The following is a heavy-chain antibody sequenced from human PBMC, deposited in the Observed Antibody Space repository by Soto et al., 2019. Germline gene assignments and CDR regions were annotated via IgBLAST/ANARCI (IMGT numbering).Heavy chain of an antibody. J-gene: IGHJ6*03. CDR1: GGTFSSHT. D-gene: IGHD3-22*01. CDR3: ARSSGYLNTDYYYYMDV. CDR2: IIPILGIT. V-gene: IGHV1-69*02. Sequence: VQLVQSGAEVRKPGSSVKVSCKASGGTFSSHTINWVRQAPGQGLEWMGRIIPILGITNYAQKFQGRVTITADKSTNTAYMELSSLRSEDTAVYYCARSSGYLNTDYYYYMDVWGKGTTVTVSS.